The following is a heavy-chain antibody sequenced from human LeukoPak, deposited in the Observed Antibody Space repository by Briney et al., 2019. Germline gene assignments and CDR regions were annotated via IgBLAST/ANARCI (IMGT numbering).Heavy chain of an antibody. CDR1: GGSISSGSYY. J-gene: IGHJ6*03. CDR2: IYTSGST. CDR3: AGTNHYDILTGYAYYYYYYMDV. D-gene: IGHD3-9*01. V-gene: IGHV4-61*02. Sequence: SQTLSLTCTVSGGSISSGSYYWSWIRQPAGKGLEWIGRIYTSGSTNYNPSLKSRVTMSVDTSKNQFSLKLSSVTAADTAVYYCAGTNHYDILTGYAYYYYYYMDVWGKGTTVTISS.